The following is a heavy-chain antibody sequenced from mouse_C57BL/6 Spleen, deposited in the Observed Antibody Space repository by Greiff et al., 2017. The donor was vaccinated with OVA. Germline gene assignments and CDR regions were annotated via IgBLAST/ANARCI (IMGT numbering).Heavy chain of an antibody. CDR1: GYTFTSYE. CDR3: ARSLRWYYMDY. CDR2: IYPGDGST. D-gene: IGHD2-1*01. Sequence: VQLQQSGPELVKPGASVKLSCKASGYTFTSYEIHWVKQTPGQGLEWIGSIYPGDGSTKSNEKFKGKATLTVDTSSSTAYMELHSLTSEDSAVYFCARSLRWYYMDYWGQGTTLTVSS. V-gene: IGHV1-85*01. J-gene: IGHJ2*01.